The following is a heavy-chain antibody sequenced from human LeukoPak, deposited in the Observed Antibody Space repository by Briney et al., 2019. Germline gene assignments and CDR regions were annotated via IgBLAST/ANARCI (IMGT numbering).Heavy chain of an antibody. J-gene: IGHJ4*02. CDR1: GFTFSSYA. D-gene: IGHD1-26*01. CDR2: ISYDGSNK. CDR3: ARGIGVGIVGATSYYFDY. Sequence: GGSLRLSCAASGFTFSSYAMHWVRQAPGKGLEWVAVISYDGSNKYYADSVKGRFTISRDNSKNTLYLQMNSLRAEDTAVYYCARGIGVGIVGATSYYFDYWGQGTLVTVSS. V-gene: IGHV3-30-3*01.